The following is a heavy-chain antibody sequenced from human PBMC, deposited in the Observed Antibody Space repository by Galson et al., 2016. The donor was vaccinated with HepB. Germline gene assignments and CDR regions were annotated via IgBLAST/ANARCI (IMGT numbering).Heavy chain of an antibody. J-gene: IGHJ4*02. Sequence: QSGAEVKKPGESLKISCKVSGYNFTNYWIGWVRQMPGKGLEWMGIIYPADSDTRYGPSFQGQVTISADKSISTAYLQWNSLKASDTAMYYCARHRSLGGYNFLGDYWGQGTLVTVSS. CDR2: IYPADSDT. D-gene: IGHD5-24*01. V-gene: IGHV5-51*01. CDR3: ARHRSLGGYNFLGDY. CDR1: GYNFTNYW.